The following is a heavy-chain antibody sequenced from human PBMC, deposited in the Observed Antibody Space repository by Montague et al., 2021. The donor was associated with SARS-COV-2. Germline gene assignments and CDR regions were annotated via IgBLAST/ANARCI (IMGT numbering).Heavy chain of an antibody. CDR1: GFSLSTSGMC. J-gene: IGHJ6*02. D-gene: IGHD3-9*01. V-gene: IGHV2-70*11. CDR2: IDWDDDK. CDR3: ARRTYDILTGYDYGMDV. Sequence: PALVKPTQTLTLPCTFSGFSLSTSGMCVSWIRQPPGKALEWLARIDWDDDKYYSTSLKTRLTISKDTSKNQVVLTMTNMDPVDTATYYCARRTYDILTGYDYGMDVWGQGTTVTVSS.